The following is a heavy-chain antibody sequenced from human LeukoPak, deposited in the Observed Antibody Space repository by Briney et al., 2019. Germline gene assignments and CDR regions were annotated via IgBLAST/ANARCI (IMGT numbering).Heavy chain of an antibody. V-gene: IGHV7-4-1*02. J-gene: IGHJ5*02. Sequence: ASVKVSCKASGYTFTSYAMNWVRQAPGQGLEWMGWINTNTGNPTYAQGFTGRFVFSLDTSVSTAYLQISSLKAEDTAVYYCARDAQRYYYDSSGLKRSNPRRPFDPWGQGTLVTVSS. CDR2: INTNTGNP. CDR3: ARDAQRYYYDSSGLKRSNPRRPFDP. D-gene: IGHD3-22*01. CDR1: GYTFTSYA.